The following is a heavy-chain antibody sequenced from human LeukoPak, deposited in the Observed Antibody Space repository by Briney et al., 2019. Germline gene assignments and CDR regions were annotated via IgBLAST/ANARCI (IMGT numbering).Heavy chain of an antibody. Sequence: GGSLRLSCAASGFTFSTYGIHWVRQAPGKGLEGVAFIRYDGTNKWYADSVKGRCTISRDNSKNMLYLQMNRLRAEDTAVYHCAKARDYGDYPSAYYYMDVWGTGTTVTVSS. CDR2: IRYDGTNK. J-gene: IGHJ6*03. CDR3: AKARDYGDYPSAYYYMDV. CDR1: GFTFSTYG. D-gene: IGHD4-17*01. V-gene: IGHV3-30*02.